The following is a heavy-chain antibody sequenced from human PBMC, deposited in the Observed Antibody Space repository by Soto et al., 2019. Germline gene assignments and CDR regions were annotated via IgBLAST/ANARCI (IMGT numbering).Heavy chain of an antibody. J-gene: IGHJ4*02. CDR2: IIPIFGTA. D-gene: IGHD5-12*01. V-gene: IGHV1-69*13. Sequence: ASVKVSCKASGGTFSSYAISWVRQAPGQGLEWMGGIIPIFGTANYAQKFQGRVTITADESTSTAYMELSSLRSEDTVVYYCARERDGYNLALDYWGQGTLVTRLL. CDR1: GGTFSSYA. CDR3: ARERDGYNLALDY.